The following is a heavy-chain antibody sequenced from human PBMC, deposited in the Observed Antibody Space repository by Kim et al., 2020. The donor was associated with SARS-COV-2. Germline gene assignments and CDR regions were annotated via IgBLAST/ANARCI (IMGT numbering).Heavy chain of an antibody. D-gene: IGHD3-16*01. CDR2: IYYSGST. V-gene: IGHV4-39*01. Sequence: SETLSLTCTVSGGSISSSSYYWGWIRQPPGKGLEWIGSIYYSGSTYYNPSLKSRVTISVDTSKNQFSLKLSSVTAADTAVYYCARLFWCLGSWEADAFDIWGQGTMVTVSS. CDR1: GGSISSSSYY. CDR3: ARLFWCLGSWEADAFDI. J-gene: IGHJ3*02.